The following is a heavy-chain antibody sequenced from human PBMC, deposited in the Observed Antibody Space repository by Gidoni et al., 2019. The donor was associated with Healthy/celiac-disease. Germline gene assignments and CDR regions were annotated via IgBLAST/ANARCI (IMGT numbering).Heavy chain of an antibody. J-gene: IGHJ4*02. CDR3: TTEAVWFRAQ. V-gene: IGHV3-15*01. Sequence: EVQLVESGGGLVKPGGCLRLSCAASGFTFNNAWMSWVSQAPGKGMDWVGRIKSKTDGGTTDYAAPVKGRFTISRDDSKNTLYLQMNSLKTEDTAVYYCTTEAVWFRAQGGQGTLVTVSS. CDR2: IKSKTDGGTT. CDR1: GFTFNNAW. D-gene: IGHD3-10*01.